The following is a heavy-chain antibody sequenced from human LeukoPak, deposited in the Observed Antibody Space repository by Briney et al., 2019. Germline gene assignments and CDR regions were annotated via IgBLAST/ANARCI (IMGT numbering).Heavy chain of an antibody. CDR3: ARAYGVVTRNWFDP. Sequence: PVASVKVSCKASGYTFTSYDIDWVRQATGQGLEWMGWMNPNSGNTGYAQKFQGRVTITRNTSISTAYMELSSLRSEDTAVYYCARAYGVVTRNWFDPWGQGTLVTVSS. V-gene: IGHV1-8*03. J-gene: IGHJ5*02. CDR1: GYTFTSYD. CDR2: MNPNSGNT. D-gene: IGHD3-3*01.